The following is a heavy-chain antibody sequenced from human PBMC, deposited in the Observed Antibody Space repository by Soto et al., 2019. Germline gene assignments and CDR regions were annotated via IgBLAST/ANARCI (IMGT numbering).Heavy chain of an antibody. CDR3: ARDRLAQGYCSGCSCYVVYYYDMYV. CDR1: GFTFSSYS. J-gene: IGHJ6*03. D-gene: IGHD2-15*01. CDR2: ISSRSSTI. V-gene: IGHV3-48*01. Sequence: EVQLVESGGGLVQPGGSLRLSCAASGFTFSSYSMNWVRQAPGKGLEWVSYISSRSSTIYYADSVKGRFTISRDNAKNSLYLQLNSLRAEDTAGYYCARDRLAQGYCSGCSCYVVYYYDMYVWGKGTTVTVSS.